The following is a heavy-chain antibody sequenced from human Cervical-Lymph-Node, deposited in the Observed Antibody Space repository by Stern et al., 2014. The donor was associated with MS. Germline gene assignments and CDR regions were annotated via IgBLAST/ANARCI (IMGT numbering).Heavy chain of an antibody. D-gene: IGHD4-17*01. CDR1: GDTFASYP. Sequence: QVQLMQSGSEVKKPGASVKVSCKASGDTFASYPIHWLRQAPGQGFGWMGIVNPTDGRTTYAQTFKGRVTLTRDTSTRTVYMELSSLRTEDTAMYFCANPLPYANWGQGTRVTVSS. V-gene: IGHV1-46*03. CDR2: VNPTDGRT. J-gene: IGHJ1*01. CDR3: ANPLPYAN.